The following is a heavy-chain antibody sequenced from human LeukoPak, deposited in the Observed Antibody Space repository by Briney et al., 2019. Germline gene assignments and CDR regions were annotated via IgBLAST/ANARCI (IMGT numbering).Heavy chain of an antibody. J-gene: IGHJ5*02. V-gene: IGHV4-59*12. CDR2: IYYSGTT. CDR3: ARARRTYTIFGVVITPASGFDP. D-gene: IGHD3-3*01. CDR1: GGSIGSYY. Sequence: ASETLSLTCTVSGGSIGSYYWSWIRQPPGKGLEWIGYIYYSGTTNYNPSLKSRVTISVDTSKNQFSLKLSSVTAADTAVYYCARARRTYTIFGVVITPASGFDPWGQGTLVTVSS.